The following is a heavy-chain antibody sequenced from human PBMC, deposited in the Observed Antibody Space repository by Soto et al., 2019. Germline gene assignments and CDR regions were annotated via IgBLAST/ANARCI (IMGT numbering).Heavy chain of an antibody. Sequence: ASVKVSCKASGYTFTSYAIRWVRQAPGQGLEWMGWISAYNGNTNYAQKLQGRVTMTTDTSTSTAYMELRSLRSDDTAVYYCARDRCSGGSCYSFFDYWGQGTLVTVSS. D-gene: IGHD2-15*01. CDR2: ISAYNGNT. J-gene: IGHJ4*02. V-gene: IGHV1-18*01. CDR1: GYTFTSYA. CDR3: ARDRCSGGSCYSFFDY.